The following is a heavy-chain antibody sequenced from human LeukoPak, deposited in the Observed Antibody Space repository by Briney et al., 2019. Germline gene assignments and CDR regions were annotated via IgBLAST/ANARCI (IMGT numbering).Heavy chain of an antibody. CDR2: INHSGST. CDR3: ARGGLRWSIDY. D-gene: IGHD4-23*01. Sequence: SETLSLTCAVYGRSFSDYYWSWIRQPPGKGLEWIGEINHSGSTNYNPSLKSRVTISVDTSKNQFSLKLSSVTAADTAVYYCARGGLRWSIDYWGQGTLVTVSS. CDR1: GRSFSDYY. V-gene: IGHV4-34*01. J-gene: IGHJ4*02.